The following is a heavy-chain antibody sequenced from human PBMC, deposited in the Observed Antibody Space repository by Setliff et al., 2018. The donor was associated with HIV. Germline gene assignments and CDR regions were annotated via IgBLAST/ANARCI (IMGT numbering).Heavy chain of an antibody. D-gene: IGHD2-21*02. V-gene: IGHV4-34*01. CDR2: ISHSAST. CDR3: ARGSRSPLVNKFRVTPAFDY. CDR1: GGSFSGHY. J-gene: IGHJ4*01. Sequence: SETLSLTCAVYGGSFSGHYWSWIRQTPGKGLEWIGGISHSASTNYNPSLKSRVTISVDTSKNQFSLRLTSVTAADTAVYFCARGSRSPLVNKFRVTPAFDYWGQGTLVTVSS.